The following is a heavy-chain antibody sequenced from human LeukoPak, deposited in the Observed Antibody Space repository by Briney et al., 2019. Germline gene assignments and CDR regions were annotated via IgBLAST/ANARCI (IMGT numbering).Heavy chain of an antibody. CDR1: GGTFSSYA. CDR3: ARDLLDCYDSSGYYYERFDY. V-gene: IGHV1-69*01. J-gene: IGHJ4*02. Sequence: ASVKVSCKASGGTFSSYAISWVRQAPGQGLEWMGGIIPIFGTANYAQKFQGRVTITADESTSTAYMELSSLRSEDTAVYYCARDLLDCYDSSGYYYERFDYWGQGTLVTVSS. CDR2: IIPIFGTA. D-gene: IGHD3-22*01.